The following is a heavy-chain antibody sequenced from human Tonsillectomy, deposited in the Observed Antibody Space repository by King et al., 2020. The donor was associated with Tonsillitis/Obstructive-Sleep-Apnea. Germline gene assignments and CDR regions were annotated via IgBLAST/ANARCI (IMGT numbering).Heavy chain of an antibody. CDR1: GGSFSGYY. CDR3: ASGSSASPGGNWFDP. Sequence: VQLPQWGAGLLKPSETLSLTCAVYGGSFSGYYWSWIRQPPGKGLEWIGEINHSGSTNYNPSLKSRVTISVDTSKNQFSLKLSSVTAAATAVYYCASGSSASPGGNWFDPWGQGTLVTVSS. D-gene: IGHD2-2*01. CDR2: INHSGST. J-gene: IGHJ5*02. V-gene: IGHV4-34*01.